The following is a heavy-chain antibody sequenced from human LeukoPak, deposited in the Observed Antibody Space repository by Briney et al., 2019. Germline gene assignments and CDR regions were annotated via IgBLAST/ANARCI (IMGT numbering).Heavy chain of an antibody. J-gene: IGHJ4*02. D-gene: IGHD5-18*01. CDR2: INPSGGST. CDR1: GYSFTSKY. Sequence: GASVKVSCKASGYSFTSKYMHWVRQAPGQGPEWMGIINPSGGSTSYPQKFQGRFTMTRDTSTSTVYMELSSLKSEDTAVYYCAGGQLWIFDYWGQGTLATVSS. CDR3: AGGQLWIFDY. V-gene: IGHV1-46*03.